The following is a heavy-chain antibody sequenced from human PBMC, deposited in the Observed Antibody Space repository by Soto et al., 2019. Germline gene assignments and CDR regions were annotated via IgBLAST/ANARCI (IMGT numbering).Heavy chain of an antibody. CDR3: ARVGRTPYCSGGSCYSAPRTPAFDI. J-gene: IGHJ3*02. CDR2: ISYDGSNK. D-gene: IGHD2-15*01. V-gene: IGHV3-30-3*01. CDR1: GFTFSSYA. Sequence: GGSLRLSCAASGFTFSSYAMHWVRQAPGKGLEWVAVISYDGSNKYYADSVKGRFTISRGNSKNTLYLQMNSLRAEDTAVYYCARVGRTPYCSGGSCYSAPRTPAFDIWGQGTMVTVSS.